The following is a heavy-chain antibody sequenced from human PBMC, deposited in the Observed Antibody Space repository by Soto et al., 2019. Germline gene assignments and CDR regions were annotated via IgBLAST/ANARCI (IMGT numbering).Heavy chain of an antibody. CDR1: GFTFTSYA. J-gene: IGHJ4*02. Sequence: QVHLVQSGAEVKTPGASVKVSCKASGFTFTSYAFTWVRQAPGQGLEWMGWISAYNGNTNYARNFRGRVTMTTDSSTSTVNMELGSLTSDETAVYFCARDFTGWPPDGVDSWGQGTLVSVSA. D-gene: IGHD3-16*01. CDR3: ARDFTGWPPDGVDS. V-gene: IGHV1-18*01. CDR2: ISAYNGNT.